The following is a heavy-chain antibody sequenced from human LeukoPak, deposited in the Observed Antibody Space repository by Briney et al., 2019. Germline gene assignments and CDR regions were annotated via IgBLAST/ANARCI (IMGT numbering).Heavy chain of an antibody. Sequence: GGSLRPSCAASGLPVSAYSMDWVRLAPGKGLEWVSSISATSAYIYYADSVKGRFTTYRDISENSVYLEMSNLRAEDTAVYYCVREDGHWYFDIWGRGTLVTVSS. CDR2: ISATSAYI. V-gene: IGHV3-21*01. D-gene: IGHD5-24*01. CDR1: GLPVSAYS. J-gene: IGHJ2*01. CDR3: VREDGHWYFDI.